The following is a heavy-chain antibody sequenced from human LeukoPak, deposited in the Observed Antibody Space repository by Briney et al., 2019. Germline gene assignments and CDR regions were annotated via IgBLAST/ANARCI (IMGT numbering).Heavy chain of an antibody. CDR3: ARDKGSYSSYYFDY. CDR2: INPNSGGT. D-gene: IGHD1-26*01. V-gene: IGHV1-2*06. Sequence: EASVKVSCKASGYTFTGYYMHWVRQAPGQGLEWMGRINPNSGGTNYAQKFQGRVTMTRDTSISTAYMELSRLRSDDTAVYYCARDKGSYSSYYFDYWGQGTLVTVSS. CDR1: GYTFTGYY. J-gene: IGHJ4*02.